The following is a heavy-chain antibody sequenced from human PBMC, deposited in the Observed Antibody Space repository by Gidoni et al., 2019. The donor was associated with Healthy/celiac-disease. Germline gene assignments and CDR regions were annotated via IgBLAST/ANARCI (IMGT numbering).Heavy chain of an antibody. D-gene: IGHD3-22*01. CDR1: GITVSSNY. CDR2: IYSGGST. Sequence: EVQLVETGGGLIQPGGSLRLSCAASGITVSSNYMSWVRQAPGKGLEWVSVIYSGGSTYYADSVKGRFTISRDNSKNTLYLQMNSLRAEDTAVYYCARDYYDSSGPRGFDPWGQGTLVTVSS. J-gene: IGHJ5*02. CDR3: ARDYYDSSGPRGFDP. V-gene: IGHV3-53*02.